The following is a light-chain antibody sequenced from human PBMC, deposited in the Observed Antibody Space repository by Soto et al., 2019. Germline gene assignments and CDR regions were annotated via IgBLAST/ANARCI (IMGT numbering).Light chain of an antibody. CDR2: DVS. Sequence: QSALTQPASVSGSPGQSITISCTGASSDVGGSNYVSWYQQHPGKAPKLMIYDVSNRPSGVSNRFSGSKSGNTDSLTISGFQADDEGDYYCDSYSSSSTLYVFGSGTKLTVL. V-gene: IGLV2-14*03. CDR1: SSDVGGSNY. J-gene: IGLJ1*01. CDR3: DSYSSSSTLYV.